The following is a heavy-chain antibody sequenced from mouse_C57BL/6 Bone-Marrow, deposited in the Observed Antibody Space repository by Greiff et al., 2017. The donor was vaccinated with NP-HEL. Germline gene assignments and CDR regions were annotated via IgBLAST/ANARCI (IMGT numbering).Heavy chain of an antibody. CDR3: AREVDSPDY. J-gene: IGHJ4*01. Sequence: LVESGAELARPGASVKLSCKASGYTFTSYGISWVKQRTGQGLEWIGEIYPRSGNTYYNEKFKGKATLTADKSSSTAYMELRSLTSEDSAVYFCAREVDSPDYWGQGTSVTVSS. CDR2: IYPRSGNT. V-gene: IGHV1-81*01. CDR1: GYTFTSYG. D-gene: IGHD1-1*02.